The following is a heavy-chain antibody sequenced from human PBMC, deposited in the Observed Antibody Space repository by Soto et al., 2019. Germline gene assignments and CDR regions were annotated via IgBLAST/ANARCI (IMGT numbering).Heavy chain of an antibody. Sequence: GRPLRHSNTASGFTFRNYSMNWVRQAPGKGLEWVSSISSSSSYIYYADSVKGRFTISRDNAKNSLYLQMNSLRAEDTAVYYCASGPYWGQGTLVTVSS. CDR1: GFTFRNYS. CDR3: ASGPY. CDR2: ISSSSSYI. V-gene: IGHV3-21*01. J-gene: IGHJ4*02.